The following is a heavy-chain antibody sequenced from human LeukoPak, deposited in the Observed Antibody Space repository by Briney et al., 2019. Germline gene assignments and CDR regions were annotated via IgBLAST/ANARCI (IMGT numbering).Heavy chain of an antibody. CDR1: GGSISSSSYY. D-gene: IGHD4-11*01. CDR2: IYYSGTP. Sequence: SETLSLTCAVSGGSISSSSYYWGWIRQPPGKGLEWIGSIYYSGTPYYNPSLKSRVTISVDTSKDQFSLKLSSVTAADTAVYFCAGDSYSIGPGPFDFWGQGTLVTVSS. J-gene: IGHJ3*01. CDR3: AGDSYSIGPGPFDF. V-gene: IGHV4-39*07.